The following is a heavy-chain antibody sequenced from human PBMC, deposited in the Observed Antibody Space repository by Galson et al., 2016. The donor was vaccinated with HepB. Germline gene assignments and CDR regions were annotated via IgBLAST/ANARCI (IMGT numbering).Heavy chain of an antibody. J-gene: IGHJ4*02. CDR2: INIASNVI. CDR1: GFTFSSYS. Sequence: SLRLSCAASGFTFSSYSMNWVRQAPGKGLEWLSYINIASNVIHYADSVKGRFTISRDNAKNSLYLQLSTLRHEDTAMYYCARMYSGTRFAHFDYWGQGTLVTVSS. D-gene: IGHD3-10*01. CDR3: ARMYSGTRFAHFDY. V-gene: IGHV3-48*02.